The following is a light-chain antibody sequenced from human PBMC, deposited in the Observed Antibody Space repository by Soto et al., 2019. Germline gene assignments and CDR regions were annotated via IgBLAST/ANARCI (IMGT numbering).Light chain of an antibody. J-gene: IGKJ3*01. CDR2: VAS. V-gene: IGKV3-15*01. CDR1: QSISTN. CDR3: QKYNNRPHFT. Sequence: EIAMTQSPATLSVSPGERATLSCRASQSISTNLALYQQKPGLAPRLLIYVASTRATGIPARFSGSGSGTEFTLTISSLQSEEFAVYYCQKYNNRPHFTLGPGTKVDI.